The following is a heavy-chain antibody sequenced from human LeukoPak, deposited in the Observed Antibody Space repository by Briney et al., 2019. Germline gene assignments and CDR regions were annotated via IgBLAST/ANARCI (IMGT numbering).Heavy chain of an antibody. D-gene: IGHD2-2*01. CDR2: IYYSGST. J-gene: IGHJ4*02. CDR1: GGSISSHY. CDR3: ARVGKYCSSTSCYSGHYFDY. V-gene: IGHV4-59*11. Sequence: PSETLSLTCTVSGGSISSHYWSWIRQPPGKGLEWIGYIYYSGSTNYNPYLKSRVTISVDTSKNQFSLKLSSVTAADTAVYYCARVGKYCSSTSCYSGHYFDYWGQGTLVTVSS.